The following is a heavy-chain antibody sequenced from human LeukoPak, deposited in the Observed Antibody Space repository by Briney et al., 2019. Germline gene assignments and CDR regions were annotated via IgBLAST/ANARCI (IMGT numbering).Heavy chain of an antibody. CDR3: ARGGYSYEFDY. CDR1: GGSISSYY. CDR2: IYYSGST. Sequence: SETLSLTCTVSGGSISSYYWSWIRQPPGKGLEWIGYIYYSGSTNYNPSLKSRVTTSVDTSKNQFSLKLSSVTAADTAVYYCARGGYSYEFDYWGQGTLVTVSS. V-gene: IGHV4-59*01. J-gene: IGHJ4*02. D-gene: IGHD5-18*01.